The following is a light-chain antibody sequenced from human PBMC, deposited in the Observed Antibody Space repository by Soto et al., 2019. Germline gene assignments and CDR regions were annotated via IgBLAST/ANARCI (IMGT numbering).Light chain of an antibody. J-gene: IGKJ4*01. Sequence: DVRMTQSPSSLSASVGDTITITCRASRTINTYLNWFQQKPGEPPRLLIYGASTLHDGVPSRFSGSGSGADFTLTISGVQPEDFASYHCQQTYSDISFGGGTKVEIK. CDR2: GAS. CDR1: RTINTY. V-gene: IGKV1-39*01. CDR3: QQTYSDIS.